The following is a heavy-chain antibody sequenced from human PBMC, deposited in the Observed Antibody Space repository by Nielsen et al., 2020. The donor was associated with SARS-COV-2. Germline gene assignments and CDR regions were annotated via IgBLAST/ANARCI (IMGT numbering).Heavy chain of an antibody. CDR3: ARLEGRAYGSGFKGGKLFDP. V-gene: IGHV4-39*01. Sequence: VRQMPGKGLEWIGGIYYSGSTYYNPSLKSRVTISVDMSKNQFSLKLSSVTAADTAVYYCARLEGRAYGSGFKGGKLFDPWGQGTLVTVSS. D-gene: IGHD3-10*01. J-gene: IGHJ5*02. CDR2: IYYSGST.